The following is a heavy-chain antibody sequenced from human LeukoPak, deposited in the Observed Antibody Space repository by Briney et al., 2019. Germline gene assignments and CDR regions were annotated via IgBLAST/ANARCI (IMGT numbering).Heavy chain of an antibody. Sequence: SVKVSCKASGYTFTSYTMHWVRQAPGQGLEWMGGIIPIFGTANYAQKFQGRVTITADESTSTAYMELSSLRSEDTAVYYCARVVTIDAFDIWGQGTMVTVSS. CDR3: ARVVTIDAFDI. CDR1: GYTFTSYT. V-gene: IGHV1-69*13. CDR2: IIPIFGTA. D-gene: IGHD2-21*02. J-gene: IGHJ3*02.